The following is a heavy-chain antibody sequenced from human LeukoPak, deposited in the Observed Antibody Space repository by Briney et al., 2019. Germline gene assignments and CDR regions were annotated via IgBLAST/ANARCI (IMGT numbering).Heavy chain of an antibody. CDR2: IYTSGST. CDR1: GGSFSGYY. CDR3: ARVRSSWYVGDAFDI. J-gene: IGHJ3*02. D-gene: IGHD6-13*01. Sequence: SETLSLTCAVYGGSFSGYYWSWIRQPAGKGLEWIGRIYTSGSTNYNPSLKSRVTISVDTSKNQFSLKLSSVTAADTAVYYCARVRSSWYVGDAFDIWGQGTMVTVSS. V-gene: IGHV4-59*10.